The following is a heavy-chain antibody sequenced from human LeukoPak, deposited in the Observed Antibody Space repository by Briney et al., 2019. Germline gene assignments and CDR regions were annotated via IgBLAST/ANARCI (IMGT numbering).Heavy chain of an antibody. CDR3: AREVLAGYSRLFDP. CDR2: INHSGST. J-gene: IGHJ5*02. D-gene: IGHD6-13*01. Sequence: SETLSLTCAVYGGSFSGYYWSWIRQPPGKGLEWIGEINHSGSTNYNPSLKSRVTISVDTSKNQFSLKLSSVTAADTAVYYCAREVLAGYSRLFDPWGQGTLVTVSS. V-gene: IGHV4-34*01. CDR1: GGSFSGYY.